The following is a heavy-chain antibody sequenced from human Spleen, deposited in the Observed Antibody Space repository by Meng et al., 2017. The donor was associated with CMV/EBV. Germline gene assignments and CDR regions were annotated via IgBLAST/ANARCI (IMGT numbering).Heavy chain of an antibody. CDR3: ARGPGNYYYGMDV. V-gene: IGHV3-74*01. CDR2: INSDGSST. J-gene: IGHJ6*02. CDR1: GFTFSSYW. Sequence: GGSLRLSCAASGFTFSSYWMHWVRQAPGKGLVWVSRINSDGSSTSYADSVKGRFTISRDNAKNTLYLQMNSLRAEDTAVYYCARGPGNYYYGMDVWGQGTTVTVSS. D-gene: IGHD1-1*01.